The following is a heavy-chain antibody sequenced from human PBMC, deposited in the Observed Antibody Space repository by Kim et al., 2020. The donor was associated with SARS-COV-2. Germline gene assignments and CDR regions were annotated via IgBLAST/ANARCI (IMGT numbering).Heavy chain of an antibody. Sequence: SGRIGYADSMKGRFTIARDNAKNSLYLQMNSRRAEDTALYYCAKGTTPLHWGKGTTVTVSS. CDR2: SGRI. CDR3: AKGTTPLH. J-gene: IGHJ6*04. D-gene: IGHD4-4*01. V-gene: IGHV3-9*01.